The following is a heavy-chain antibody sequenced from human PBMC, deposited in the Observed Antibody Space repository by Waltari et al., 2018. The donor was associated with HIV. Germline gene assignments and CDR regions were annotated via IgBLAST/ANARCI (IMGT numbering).Heavy chain of an antibody. J-gene: IGHJ4*02. D-gene: IGHD5-12*01. Sequence: EVQLLESGGRVVQPGGSLRLSCAASGFTFRSSAMTWVRQTPGKGLEWVSTLSGGGGSTYYADSVKGRFTISRDNSKNTMYLQMNSLRAEDTAVYYCAKDELDGYNYYWGQGTLVTVSS. CDR1: GFTFRSSA. CDR3: AKDELDGYNYY. CDR2: LSGGGGST. V-gene: IGHV3-23*01.